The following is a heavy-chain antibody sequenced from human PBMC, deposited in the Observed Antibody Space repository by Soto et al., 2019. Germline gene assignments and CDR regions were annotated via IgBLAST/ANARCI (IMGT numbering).Heavy chain of an antibody. V-gene: IGHV3-11*06. D-gene: IGHD1-26*01. CDR2: ISSSSSYT. Sequence: DCYRIWIRKTAGKGLEWVSYISSSSSYTNYADSVKGRFTISRDNAKNSLYLQMNSLRAEDTAVYYCARDPVGGLVQTNDDNRYYSTDV. CDR1: DCY. J-gene: IGHJ6*01. CDR3: ARDPVGGLVQTNDDNRYYSTDV.